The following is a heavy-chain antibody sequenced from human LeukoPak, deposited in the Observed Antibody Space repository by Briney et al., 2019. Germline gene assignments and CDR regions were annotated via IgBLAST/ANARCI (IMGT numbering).Heavy chain of an antibody. D-gene: IGHD2-2*01. CDR1: GFTFSSYA. CDR2: ISGSGGST. J-gene: IGHJ6*02. V-gene: IGHV3-23*01. Sequence: GGSLRLSCAASGFTFSSYAMSWVRQAPGKGLEWVSAISGSGGSTYYAGSVKGRFTISRDNSKNTLYLQMNSLRTEDTAVYYCARDIVVVPAGLYYYVMDVWGQGTTVTVSS. CDR3: ARDIVVVPAGLYYYVMDV.